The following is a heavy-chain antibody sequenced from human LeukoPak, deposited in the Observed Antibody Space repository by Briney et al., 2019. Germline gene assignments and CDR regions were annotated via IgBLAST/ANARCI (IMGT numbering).Heavy chain of an antibody. CDR2: IHHSGTT. Sequence: SETLSLTCTVSGGSVSSHYWSWIRQPPGKGLEWIGHIHHSGTTNQNPSLKSRVTISVDTSENQFSLKLSSVTAADTAVYYCARDASTSWPYWYFDLWGRGTLVTVSS. CDR3: ARDASTSWPYWYFDL. D-gene: IGHD6-13*01. J-gene: IGHJ2*01. V-gene: IGHV4-59*02. CDR1: GGSVSSHY.